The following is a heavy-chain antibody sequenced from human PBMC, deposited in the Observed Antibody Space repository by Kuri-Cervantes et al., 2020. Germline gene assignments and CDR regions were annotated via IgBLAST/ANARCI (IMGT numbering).Heavy chain of an antibody. D-gene: IGHD3-10*01. CDR1: GDSMSNDQ. Sequence: SETLSLTCIVSGDSMSNDQWSWIRQPPGKGLEWIGEINHSGSTNYNPSLKSRVTISVDTSKNQFSLKLSSVTAADTAVYYCARGMVRRPPGYWGQGTLVTVSS. J-gene: IGHJ4*02. V-gene: IGHV4-34*01. CDR2: INHSGST. CDR3: ARGMVRRPPGY.